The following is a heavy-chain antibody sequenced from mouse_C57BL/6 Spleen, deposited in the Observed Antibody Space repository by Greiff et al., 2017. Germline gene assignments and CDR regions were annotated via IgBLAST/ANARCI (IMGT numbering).Heavy chain of an antibody. D-gene: IGHD2-2*01. V-gene: IGHV1-81*01. CDR3: ARSPMVTTGTSDY. Sequence: QVQLKESGAELARPGASVKLSCKASGYTFTSYGISWVKQRTGQGLEWIGEIYPRSGNTYYNEKFKGKATLTADKSSSTAYMELRSLTSEDSAVYFCARSPMVTTGTSDYWGQGTTLTVSS. CDR2: IYPRSGNT. CDR1: GYTFTSYG. J-gene: IGHJ2*01.